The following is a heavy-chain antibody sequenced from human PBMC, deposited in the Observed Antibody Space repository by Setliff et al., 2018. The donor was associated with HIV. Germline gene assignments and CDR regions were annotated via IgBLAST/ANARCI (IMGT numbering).Heavy chain of an antibody. V-gene: IGHV4-59*01. Sequence: SETLSLTCTVSGGSISSYYWSWIRQPPGKGLQWIGHIYYSGSTSYNPSLKSRVTISVDTSKNQFSLKLRSVTAADTAVYYCARDQTYYNGSGTGSRYFDLWGRGSLVTVSS. CDR3: ARDQTYYNGSGTGSRYFDL. CDR1: GGSISSYY. D-gene: IGHD3-10*01. CDR2: IYYSGST. J-gene: IGHJ2*01.